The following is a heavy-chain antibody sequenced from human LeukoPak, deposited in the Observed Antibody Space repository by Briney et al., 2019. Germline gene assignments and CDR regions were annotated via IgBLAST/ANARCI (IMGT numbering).Heavy chain of an antibody. CDR1: GGSINNGGYY. J-gene: IGHJ4*02. V-gene: IGHV4-39*07. CDR3: ARVRLERTAFDY. Sequence: PSETLSLTCTVSGGSINNGGYYWSWLRQHPGKGLEWIGSIYHSGSTYYNPSLKSRVTISVDTSKNQFSLKLSSVTAADTAVYYCARVRLERTAFDYWGQGTLVTVSS. CDR2: IYHSGST. D-gene: IGHD1-1*01.